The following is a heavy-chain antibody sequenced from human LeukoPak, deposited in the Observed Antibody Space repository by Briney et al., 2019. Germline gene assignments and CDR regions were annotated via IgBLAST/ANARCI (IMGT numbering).Heavy chain of an antibody. Sequence: GGSLRLSCAVSGFTFRSYGMGWVRQAPGKGLEWVSGISDSGGETYYADSLKGRFTVSRDNAKNSLYLLMNSLRAEDTAVYYCARRGSGRHFDFWGQGTLVTVSS. CDR3: ARRGSGRHFDF. D-gene: IGHD2-15*01. V-gene: IGHV3-21*04. CDR1: GFTFRSYG. J-gene: IGHJ4*02. CDR2: ISDSGGET.